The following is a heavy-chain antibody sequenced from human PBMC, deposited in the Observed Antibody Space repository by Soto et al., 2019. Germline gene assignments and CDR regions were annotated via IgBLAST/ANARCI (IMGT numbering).Heavy chain of an antibody. J-gene: IGHJ5*01. CDR3: AAEETDYGGNSFDY. Sequence: SVKVSCKASGFTFTSSAVQWVRQARGQRLEWIGWIVVGSGNTNYAQKFQERVTITRDMSTSTAYMELSSLRSEDTAVYYCAAEETDYGGNSFDYWGQGTLVTVS. CDR2: IVVGSGNT. V-gene: IGHV1-58*01. CDR1: GFTFTSSA. D-gene: IGHD4-17*01.